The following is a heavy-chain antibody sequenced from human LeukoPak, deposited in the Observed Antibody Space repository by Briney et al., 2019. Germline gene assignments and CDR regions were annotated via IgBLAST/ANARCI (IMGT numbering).Heavy chain of an antibody. CDR1: GGSISSYY. Sequence: PSETLSLTCTVSGGSISSYYWSWIRQLPGKGLEWIGYIYYSGSTNYNPSLKSRVTISVDTSKNQFSLKLSSVTAADTAVYYCARVGEGIQLWLRPGDYYYYMDVWGKGTTVTVSS. D-gene: IGHD5-18*01. J-gene: IGHJ6*03. CDR2: IYYSGST. V-gene: IGHV4-59*01. CDR3: ARVGEGIQLWLRPGDYYYYMDV.